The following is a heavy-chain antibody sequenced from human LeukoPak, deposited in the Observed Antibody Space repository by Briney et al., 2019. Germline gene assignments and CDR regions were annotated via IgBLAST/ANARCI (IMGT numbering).Heavy chain of an antibody. CDR1: GFTFSSYA. J-gene: IGHJ4*02. D-gene: IGHD3-10*01. CDR3: ARDSGFGELVTYYFDY. CDR2: IWYDGSTK. Sequence: PGGYLRLSCAASGFTFSSYAMHWVRQAPGKGLEWVAVIWYDGSTKFYANYVKGRFTVSRDNSKNTLYLQMNILRPEDTAIYYCARDSGFGELVTYYFDYWGQGTLVTVSS. V-gene: IGHV3-33*08.